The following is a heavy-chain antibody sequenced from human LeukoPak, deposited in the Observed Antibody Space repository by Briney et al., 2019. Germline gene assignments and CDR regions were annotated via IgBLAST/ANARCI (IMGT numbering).Heavy chain of an antibody. V-gene: IGHV1-69*02. CDR1: GGTFSSYT. J-gene: IGHJ5*02. Sequence: ASVKVSCKASGGTFSSYTISWVRQAPGQGLEWMGRIIPILGIANYAQKLQGRATITADKSTSTAYMELSSLRSEDTAVYYCASLHTDWFDPWGQGTLVTVSS. CDR3: ASLHTDWFDP. CDR2: IIPILGIA.